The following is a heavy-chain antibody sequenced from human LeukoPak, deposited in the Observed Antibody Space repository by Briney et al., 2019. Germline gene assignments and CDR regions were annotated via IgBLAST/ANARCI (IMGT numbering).Heavy chain of an antibody. CDR2: INPSGGGT. V-gene: IGHV1-46*01. CDR3: ARASYTSTWGAFDY. Sequence: HGASAKVSCKASGYTFTSYYIHWVRQAPGQGLEWMGIINPSGGGTNYAQKFQGRVTMTRDTSTSTVYMELSSLRSGDTAVYYCARASYTSTWGAFDYWGQGTLVTVSS. CDR1: GYTFTSYY. D-gene: IGHD6-13*01. J-gene: IGHJ4*02.